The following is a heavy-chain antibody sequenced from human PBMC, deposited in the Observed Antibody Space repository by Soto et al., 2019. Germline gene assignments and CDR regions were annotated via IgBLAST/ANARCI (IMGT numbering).Heavy chain of an antibody. V-gene: IGHV1-18*04. CDR1: GYTFTSYG. J-gene: IGHJ6*02. CDR2: ISAYNGNT. D-gene: IGHD2-2*01. Sequence: QVQLVQSGAEVKKPGASVKVSCKASGYTFTSYGISWVRQAPGQGLEWMGWISAYNGNTNYAQKLEGRVTMTTDTSTSTAYMELRSLRSDDTAVYYCARVGDIVVVPAARGNGMDVWGQGTTVTVSS. CDR3: ARVGDIVVVPAARGNGMDV.